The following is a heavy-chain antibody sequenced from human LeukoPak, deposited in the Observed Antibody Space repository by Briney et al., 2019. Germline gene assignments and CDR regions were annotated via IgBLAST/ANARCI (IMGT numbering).Heavy chain of an antibody. V-gene: IGHV1-69*04. CDR3: ARDGGGYGSGSYLYYFDY. CDR2: IIPILGIA. CDR1: GYTFTSYT. J-gene: IGHJ4*02. Sequence: ASVKVSCKASGYTFTSYTISWVRQAPGQGLEWMGRIIPILGIANYAQKFQGRVTITADKSTSTAYMELSSLRSEDTAVYYCARDGGGYGSGSYLYYFDYWGQGTLVTVSS. D-gene: IGHD3-10*01.